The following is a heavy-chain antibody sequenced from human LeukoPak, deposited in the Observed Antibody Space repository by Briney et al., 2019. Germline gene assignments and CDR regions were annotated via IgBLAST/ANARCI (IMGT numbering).Heavy chain of an antibody. J-gene: IGHJ5*02. CDR3: ARLPKSGSGRQAWFDP. Sequence: SETLSLTCTVSGGSISSYYWSWIRQPAGEGLEWIGRIYPSGSTNYNPSLQSRVTMSVATSKNQFSLKLSSVTAADTAVYYCARLPKSGSGRQAWFDPWGQGTLVTVSS. D-gene: IGHD3-10*01. CDR2: IYPSGST. CDR1: GGSISSYY. V-gene: IGHV4-4*07.